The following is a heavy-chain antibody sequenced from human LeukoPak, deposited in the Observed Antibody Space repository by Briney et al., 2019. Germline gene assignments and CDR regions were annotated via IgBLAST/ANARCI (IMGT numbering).Heavy chain of an antibody. J-gene: IGHJ4*02. CDR1: GFTFSSYS. Sequence: KTGGSLRLSCAASGFTFSSYSMNWVRQAPGKGLEWVSSISSSSSYIYYADSVKGRFTISRDNAKNSLYLQMNSLRAEDTAVYYCAKDFSYDSSGLMRYYFDYWGQGTLVTVSS. CDR3: AKDFSYDSSGLMRYYFDY. CDR2: ISSSSSYI. D-gene: IGHD3-22*01. V-gene: IGHV3-21*04.